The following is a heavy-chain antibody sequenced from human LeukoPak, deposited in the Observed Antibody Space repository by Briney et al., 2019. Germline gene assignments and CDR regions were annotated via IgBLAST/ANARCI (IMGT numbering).Heavy chain of an antibody. CDR1: GFTFSSYA. V-gene: IGHV3-23*01. Sequence: PGGSLRLSCAASGFTFSSYAMSWVRQAPGKGLEWVSAISGSGGSTYYADSVKGRFTISRDNSKNTLYLQMNSLRAEDTAVYYCVKGMYYYDTSEIFDYWGQGTLVTVSS. D-gene: IGHD3-22*01. J-gene: IGHJ4*02. CDR3: VKGMYYYDTSEIFDY. CDR2: ISGSGGST.